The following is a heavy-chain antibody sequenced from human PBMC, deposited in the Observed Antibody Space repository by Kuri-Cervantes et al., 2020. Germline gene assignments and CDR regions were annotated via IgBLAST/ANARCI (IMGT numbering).Heavy chain of an antibody. D-gene: IGHD2-2*01. V-gene: IGHV1-69*13. CDR2: IIPIFGTA. CDR1: GGTFSSYA. Sequence: SVKVSCKASGGTFSSYAISWVRQAPGQGLEWMGGIIPIFGTANYAQKFQGRVTITADESTSTAYMELSSLRSEDTAVYYCARDRRPPACSSTSCYYKWFDPWGQGTLVTVSS. CDR3: ARDRRPPACSSTSCYYKWFDP. J-gene: IGHJ5*02.